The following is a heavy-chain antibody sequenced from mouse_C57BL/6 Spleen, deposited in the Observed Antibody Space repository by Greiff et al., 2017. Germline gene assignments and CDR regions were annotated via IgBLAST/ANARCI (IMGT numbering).Heavy chain of an antibody. V-gene: IGHV1-55*01. J-gene: IGHJ1*03. Sequence: QVQLQQPGAELVKPGASVKMSCKASGYTFTSYWITWVKQRPGQGLEWIGDIYPGSGSTNYNEKFKSKATLTVDTASSTAYMQLSSLTSEDSAVYYCARCGYYSWYFDVWGTGTTVTVSS. CDR3: ARCGYYSWYFDV. D-gene: IGHD2-3*01. CDR2: IYPGSGST. CDR1: GYTFTSYW.